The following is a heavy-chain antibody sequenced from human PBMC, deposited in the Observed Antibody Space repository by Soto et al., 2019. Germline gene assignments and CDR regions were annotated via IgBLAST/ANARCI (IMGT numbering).Heavy chain of an antibody. J-gene: IGHJ4*02. V-gene: IGHV4-30-4*01. CDR2: IYDGGST. CDR3: TRGPSGDKGDY. Sequence: QVQLQESGPGLVKPSQTLSLTCTVSGGSMTNVDDKSSWIRQAPDKGLEWIRHIYDGGSTYTNPSLKSRVTILLDTSQNQFSLKLSSLSATDTAVYYCTRGPSGDKGDYWGQGTLVTVSS. CDR1: GGSMTNVDDK. D-gene: IGHD7-27*01.